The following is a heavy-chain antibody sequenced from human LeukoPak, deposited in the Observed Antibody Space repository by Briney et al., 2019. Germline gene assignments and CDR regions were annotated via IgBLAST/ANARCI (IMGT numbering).Heavy chain of an antibody. D-gene: IGHD3-22*01. CDR2: IYYSGST. CDR3: ASYSYYYDSSGYFDY. J-gene: IGHJ4*02. CDR1: GSSISSCY. Sequence: PSDTLSLTCTVSGSSISSCYWSWIRQPPGKGLEWIGYIYYSGSTNYNPSLKSRVTISVDTSKNQFSLKLSSVTAADTAVYYCASYSYYYDSSGYFDYWGQGTLVTVSS. V-gene: IGHV4-59*01.